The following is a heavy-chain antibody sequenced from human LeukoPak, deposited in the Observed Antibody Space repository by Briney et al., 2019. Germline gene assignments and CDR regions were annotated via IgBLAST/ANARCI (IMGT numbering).Heavy chain of an antibody. Sequence: PSETLSLTCTVSGGSISSYYWSWIRQPPGKGLEWIGYIYYGGSTNYNPSLKSRVTISVDTSKNQFSLKLSSVTAADTAVYYCAREAGYSYNNWGQGTLVTVSS. CDR3: AREAGYSYNN. CDR1: GGSISSYY. J-gene: IGHJ4*02. V-gene: IGHV4-59*01. CDR2: IYYGGST. D-gene: IGHD5-18*01.